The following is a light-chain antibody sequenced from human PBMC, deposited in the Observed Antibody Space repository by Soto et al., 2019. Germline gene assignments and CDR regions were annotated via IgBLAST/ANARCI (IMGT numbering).Light chain of an antibody. CDR3: LLFSGGAWV. V-gene: IGLV7-43*01. CDR1: TGAVTSGYY. Sequence: QAVVTQEPSLTVSPGGTVTLTCASSTGAVTSGYYPNWYQQRPGQAPRALSYSTSNKPSWTPARFSGTLLGDKAALTLSGVQPEDEADYYGLLFSGGAWVFGGGTQLTVL. J-gene: IGLJ7*01. CDR2: STS.